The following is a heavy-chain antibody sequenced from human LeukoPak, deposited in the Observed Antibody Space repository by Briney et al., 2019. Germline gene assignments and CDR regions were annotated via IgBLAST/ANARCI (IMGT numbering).Heavy chain of an antibody. Sequence: GASVKVSCKASGGTFSSYAISWVRQAPGQGLEWMGGIIPIFGTANYAQKFQGRVTITADESTSTAYMELSSLRSEDTAVYYCARRGRYGGYWGTNDYWGQGTLVTVSS. CDR2: IIPIFGTA. V-gene: IGHV1-69*13. CDR1: GGTFSSYA. J-gene: IGHJ4*02. CDR3: ARRGRYGGYWGTNDY. D-gene: IGHD4-23*01.